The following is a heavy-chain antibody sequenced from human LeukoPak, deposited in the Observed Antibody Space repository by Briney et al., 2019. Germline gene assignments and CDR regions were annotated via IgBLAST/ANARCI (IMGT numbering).Heavy chain of an antibody. V-gene: IGHV3-30*01. CDR3: ARGSGLRLGELSLYGWY. CDR2: ISYDGSNK. J-gene: IGHJ4*02. D-gene: IGHD3-16*02. Sequence: PGGSLRLSCAASGFTFSSYAMHWVRQAPGRGLEWVAVISYDGSNKYYADSVKCRFTISRYNSKNTLYLQMNSLGAEETAGYYCARGSGLRLGELSLYGWYWGQGTLVTVSS. CDR1: GFTFSSYA.